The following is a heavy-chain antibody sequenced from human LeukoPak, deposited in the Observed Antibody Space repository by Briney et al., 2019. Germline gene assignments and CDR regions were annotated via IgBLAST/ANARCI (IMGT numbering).Heavy chain of an antibody. J-gene: IGHJ4*02. V-gene: IGHV1-8*03. CDR1: GYTFTSYD. D-gene: IGHD3-3*01. CDR3: ARGFSVFGVVTEYFDY. Sequence: ASVKVSCKASGYTFTSYDIHWVRQATGQGLEWMGWMNPNSGNTGYAQKFQGRVTITRNTSISTAYMELSSLRSEDTAVYYCARGFSVFGVVTEYFDYWGQGTLVTVSS. CDR2: MNPNSGNT.